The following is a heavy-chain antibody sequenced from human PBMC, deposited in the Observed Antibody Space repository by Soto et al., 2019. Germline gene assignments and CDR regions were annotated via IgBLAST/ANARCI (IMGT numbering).Heavy chain of an antibody. CDR2: ISYDGSNK. V-gene: IGHV3-30-3*01. Sequence: GGSLRLSCAASGFTFSSYAMHWVRQAPGKGLEWVAVISYDGSNKYYADSVKGRFTISRDNSKNTLYLQMNSLRAEDTAVYYCARDFIQSAIYGDYAYYFDYWGQGTLVTVS. CDR1: GFTFSSYA. CDR3: ARDFIQSAIYGDYAYYFDY. D-gene: IGHD4-17*01. J-gene: IGHJ4*02.